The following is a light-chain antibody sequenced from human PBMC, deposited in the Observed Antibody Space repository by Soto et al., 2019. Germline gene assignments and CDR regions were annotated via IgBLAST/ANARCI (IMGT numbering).Light chain of an antibody. CDR2: GAS. V-gene: IGKV3-15*01. J-gene: IGKJ4*01. CDR3: QQCDDWPLT. Sequence: EKVMTQSPATLSVSPGERATLSCRASQNVNSNLVWYQQKPGQAPRLLIYGASTRATGIPARFSGSASGTEFTLTISSLQSEHFAVYYCQQCDDWPLTFGGGTKVEIK. CDR1: QNVNSN.